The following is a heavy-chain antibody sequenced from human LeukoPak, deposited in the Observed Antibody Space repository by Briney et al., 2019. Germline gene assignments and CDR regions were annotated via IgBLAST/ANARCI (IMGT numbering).Heavy chain of an antibody. Sequence: GESLKISCQGSGYSFTSYWIGWVRQMPGKGLEWMGIIYPDDSDTIYSPSFQGQVTISADKSISTAYLQWSSLKASDTAVFYCARRPRIQLRGGYYFDYWAREPWSPSP. V-gene: IGHV5-51*01. CDR1: GYSFTSYW. D-gene: IGHD5-18*01. J-gene: IGHJ4*02. CDR2: IYPDDSDT. CDR3: ARRPRIQLRGGYYFDY.